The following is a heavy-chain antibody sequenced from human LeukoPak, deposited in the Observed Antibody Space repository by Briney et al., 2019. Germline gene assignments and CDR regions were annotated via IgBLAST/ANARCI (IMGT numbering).Heavy chain of an antibody. CDR3: ARDSGIAAAFDP. J-gene: IGHJ5*02. Sequence: GRSLRLSCAASGFTFSSYAMHWVRQAPGKGLEWVAVISYDGSNKYYADSVKGRFTISGDNSKNTLYLQMNSLRAEDTAVYYCARDSGIAAAFDPWGQGTLVTVSS. V-gene: IGHV3-30*04. D-gene: IGHD6-13*01. CDR2: ISYDGSNK. CDR1: GFTFSSYA.